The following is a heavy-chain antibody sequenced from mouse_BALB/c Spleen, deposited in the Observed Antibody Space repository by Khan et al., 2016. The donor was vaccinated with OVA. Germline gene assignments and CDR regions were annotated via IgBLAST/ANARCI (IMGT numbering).Heavy chain of an antibody. CDR1: GFSLTGYG. CDR2: IWSDGST. D-gene: IGHD2-1*01. Sequence: QMQLEESGPGLVAPSQSLSITCTVSGFSLTGYGVNWVRQPPGKGLEWLGMIWSDGSTDYNSALKSRLSISKDNSKSQVILKMNSLQTDDTARYYCARDKGNPYAMDYWGQGTSVTVSS. V-gene: IGHV2-6-7*01. CDR3: ARDKGNPYAMDY. J-gene: IGHJ4*01.